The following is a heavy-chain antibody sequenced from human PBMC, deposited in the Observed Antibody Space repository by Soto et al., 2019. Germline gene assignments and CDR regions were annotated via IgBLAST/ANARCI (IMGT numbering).Heavy chain of an antibody. CDR3: ARGDGDRYDGNCYLGRH. V-gene: IGHV3-74*01. D-gene: IGHD2-21*01. CDR1: GFTFSSYW. J-gene: IGHJ4*02. Sequence: EVQLVESGGGLVQPGESLTLSCAASGFTFSSYWMHWVRQAPGKGLVWVSRIKSDGSGTYYADSVKGRLTISRDNAKNTLYLQMNSLRVEDTAVYFCARGDGDRYDGNCYLGRHWGQGTLVTVSS. CDR2: IKSDGSGT.